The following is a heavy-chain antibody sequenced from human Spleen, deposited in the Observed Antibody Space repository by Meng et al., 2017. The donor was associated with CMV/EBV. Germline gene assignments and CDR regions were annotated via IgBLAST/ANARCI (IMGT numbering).Heavy chain of an antibody. J-gene: IGHJ4*02. CDR2: INADGGVT. V-gene: IGHV3-74*01. CDR1: GFTFSGSW. CDR3: TSGSQFRDSPVAPFDF. D-gene: IGHD2-21*02. Sequence: GESLKISCAASGFTFSGSWMHWVRQVPGKGLMWVSHINADGGVTTYADSVKGRFTISRDSAKNTVYLQMDSLRAEDTAVYYCTSGSQFRDSPVAPFDFWGQGTLVTVSS.